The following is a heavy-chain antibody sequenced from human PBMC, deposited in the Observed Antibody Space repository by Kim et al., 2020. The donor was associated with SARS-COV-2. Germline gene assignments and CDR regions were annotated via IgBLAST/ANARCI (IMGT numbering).Heavy chain of an antibody. J-gene: IGHJ4*02. CDR2: IYNGEST. D-gene: IGHD6-19*01. Sequence: SETLSLTCNVSGGSLSNYYWSWIRQPPGKGMEWIGYIYNGESTNYNPSLKSRVTISVDTSRNQFSLKLASVTAADTAVYYCARESVGWSLFDNWGLGTPVTVSS. CDR3: ARESVGWSLFDN. V-gene: IGHV4-59*01. CDR1: GGSLSNYY.